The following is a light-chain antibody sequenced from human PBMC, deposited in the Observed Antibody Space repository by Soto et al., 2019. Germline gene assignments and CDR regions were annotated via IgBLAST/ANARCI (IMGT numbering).Light chain of an antibody. V-gene: IGKV3-15*01. Sequence: EIVMTQSPATLSVSPGERATLSCRASQSVSSNLAWYQQKPGQAPRLLIYGASTRATGIPARFSGSGSGTEFTLTISSLQSEDFAMYHCQQYGNSPRVTFGGGTKVEIK. CDR2: GAS. CDR1: QSVSSN. J-gene: IGKJ4*01. CDR3: QQYGNSPRVT.